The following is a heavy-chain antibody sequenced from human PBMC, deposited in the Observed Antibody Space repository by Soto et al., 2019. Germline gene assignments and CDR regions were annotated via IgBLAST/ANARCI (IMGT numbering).Heavy chain of an antibody. CDR1: GGTFSSYA. Sequence: SVKVSCKASGGTFSSYAISWVRQAPGQGLEWMGGIIPIFGTANYAQKFQGRVTITADESTSTAYMELSSLRSEDTAVYYCARDLEFGVAGIYDYWGQGTLVTVSS. CDR3: ARDLEFGVAGIYDY. V-gene: IGHV1-69*13. D-gene: IGHD6-19*01. J-gene: IGHJ4*02. CDR2: IIPIFGTA.